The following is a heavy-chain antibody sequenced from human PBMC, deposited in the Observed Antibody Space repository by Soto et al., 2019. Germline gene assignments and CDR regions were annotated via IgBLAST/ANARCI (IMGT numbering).Heavy chain of an antibody. V-gene: IGHV1-69*12. CDR1: GGTFSSYT. Sequence: QVQLVQSGAEVKKPGSSVKVSCKASGGTFSSYTITWVRQAPGQGLEWMGGIIPIFGTANYAQKFQGRVTITADESTSTAYMELSSLRXXDXXXXYCXXXXXXXXXXXXXXXXXGQGTTVTVSS. CDR2: IIPIFGTA. CDR3: XXXXXXXXXXXXXXXX. J-gene: IGHJ6*02.